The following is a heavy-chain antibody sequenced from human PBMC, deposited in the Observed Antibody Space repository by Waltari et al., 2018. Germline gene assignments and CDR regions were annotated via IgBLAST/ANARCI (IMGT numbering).Heavy chain of an antibody. CDR1: GGSFSGYY. V-gene: IGHV4-34*01. Sequence: QVQLQQWGAGLLKPSETLSLTCAVYGGSFSGYYWSWIRQPPGKGLGWIGEINHSGSTNYNPSLKSRVTISVDTSKNQFSLKLSSVTAADTAVYYCARRGPYYYGSGTGYYYYYMDVWGKGTTVTVSS. CDR3: ARRGPYYYGSGTGYYYYYMDV. D-gene: IGHD3-10*01. CDR2: INHSGST. J-gene: IGHJ6*03.